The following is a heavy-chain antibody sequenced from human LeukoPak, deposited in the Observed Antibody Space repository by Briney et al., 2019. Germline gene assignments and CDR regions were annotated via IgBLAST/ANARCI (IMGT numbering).Heavy chain of an antibody. J-gene: IGHJ3*02. CDR3: ARGLIYCGGDCYRAFDI. Sequence: GGTLSLSCAASGFTFSSHTMNWVRQAPGKGLEWVSYISSSSSRIYYADSVKGRFTISRDNAKNSLYLQMNSLRDEDTAEYYCARGLIYCGGDCYRAFDIWGQGTMVTVSS. CDR1: GFTFSSHT. CDR2: ISSSSSRI. V-gene: IGHV3-48*02. D-gene: IGHD2-21*02.